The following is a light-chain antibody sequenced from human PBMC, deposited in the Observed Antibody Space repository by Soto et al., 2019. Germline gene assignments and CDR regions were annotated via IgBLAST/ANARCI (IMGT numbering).Light chain of an antibody. CDR2: DTS. CDR3: QQYGASPWT. CDR1: QSVSSSH. V-gene: IGKV3-20*01. Sequence: EVELTQSPGTLSLSPGERATLSCRASQSVSSSHLSWYQQKRGQAPRLLIYDTSTRSTGIPDRFSGSGSGTDLSLPISRLEPEDVAVYHCQQYGASPWTFGQGTKVEVK. J-gene: IGKJ1*01.